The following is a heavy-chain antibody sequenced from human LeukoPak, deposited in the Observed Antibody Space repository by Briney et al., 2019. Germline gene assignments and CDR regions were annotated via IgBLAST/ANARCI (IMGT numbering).Heavy chain of an antibody. Sequence: GGSLRLSCAASGFTFSSYAMSWVRQAPGKGLEWVSGISGSGDNTYYADSVKGRFTISRDNSKDTLYLQMNGLRAEDTAVYFCAKQSAGSAAWYSLHYDFWGQGTLVTVSS. CDR1: GFTFSSYA. V-gene: IGHV3-23*01. J-gene: IGHJ4*02. D-gene: IGHD6-13*01. CDR3: AKQSAGSAAWYSLHYDF. CDR2: ISGSGDNT.